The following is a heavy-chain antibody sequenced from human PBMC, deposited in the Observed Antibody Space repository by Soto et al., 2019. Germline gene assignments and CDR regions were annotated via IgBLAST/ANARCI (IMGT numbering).Heavy chain of an antibody. J-gene: IGHJ5*02. Sequence: ASVKVSCKASGYTFTSYYMHWVRQAPGQGLEWMGIINPSGGSTSYAQKFQGRVTMTRDTSTSTVYMELSSLRSEDTAVYYCARVSFYLGYCSSTSCPNWFDPWGQGTLVTVSS. CDR1: GYTFTSYY. D-gene: IGHD2-2*01. CDR2: INPSGGST. V-gene: IGHV1-46*01. CDR3: ARVSFYLGYCSSTSCPNWFDP.